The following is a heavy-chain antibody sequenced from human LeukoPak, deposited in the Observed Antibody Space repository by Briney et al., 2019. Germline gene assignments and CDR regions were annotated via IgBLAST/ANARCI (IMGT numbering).Heavy chain of an antibody. CDR2: ISGTGVST. Sequence: GGSLRLSCATSGFTFSSYGMSWVRQAPGKGLEWVSLISGTGVSTYYADSVKGRFTISRDNSRNMLYLQMNTLRGEDTALYFCAKAIELHDAFDMWGQGTMVTVSS. D-gene: IGHD2/OR15-2a*01. CDR3: AKAIELHDAFDM. V-gene: IGHV3-23*01. CDR1: GFTFSSYG. J-gene: IGHJ3*02.